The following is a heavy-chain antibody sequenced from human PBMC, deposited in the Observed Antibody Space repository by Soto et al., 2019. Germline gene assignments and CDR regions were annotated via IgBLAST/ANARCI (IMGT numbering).Heavy chain of an antibody. CDR1: GFTFSSYA. Sequence: VQLLESGGGLVQPGGSLRLSCAASGFTFSSYAMSWVRQAPGKGLEWVSAISGSGGSTYYADSVKGRFTISRDNSKNTLYLQMNSLRAEDTAVYYCAKRLGAMIVVVSVYFDYWGQGTLVTVSS. CDR3: AKRLGAMIVVVSVYFDY. D-gene: IGHD3-22*01. CDR2: ISGSGGST. J-gene: IGHJ4*02. V-gene: IGHV3-23*01.